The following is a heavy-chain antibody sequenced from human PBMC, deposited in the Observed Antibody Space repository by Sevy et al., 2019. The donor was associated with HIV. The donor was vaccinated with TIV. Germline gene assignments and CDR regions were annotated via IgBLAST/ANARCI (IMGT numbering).Heavy chain of an antibody. CDR3: ARDVQVGQAHYGMDV. J-gene: IGHJ6*02. Sequence: GGSLRLSCAASGFTFSSYAMNWVRQAPGKGLEWVSGISGSGGSGDKTNYADSVKGRFTISRDNSKNTLYLQMNSLRAEDTAVYYCARDVQVGQAHYGMDVWGQGTTVTVSS. D-gene: IGHD1-26*01. CDR1: GFTFSSYA. V-gene: IGHV3-23*01. CDR2: ISGSGGSGDKT.